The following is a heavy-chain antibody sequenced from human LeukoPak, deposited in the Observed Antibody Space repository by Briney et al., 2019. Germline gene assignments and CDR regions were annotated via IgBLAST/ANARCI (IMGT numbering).Heavy chain of an antibody. D-gene: IGHD6-13*01. Sequence: SETLSLTCAVYGGSFSGYYWSWVRQPPGKGLEWIGEINHSGSTNYNPSLKSRVTISVDTSKNQFSLKLSSVTAADTAVYYCASRYSSSSDYWGQGTLVTVSS. CDR3: ASRYSSSSDY. J-gene: IGHJ4*02. CDR1: GGSFSGYY. V-gene: IGHV4-34*01. CDR2: INHSGST.